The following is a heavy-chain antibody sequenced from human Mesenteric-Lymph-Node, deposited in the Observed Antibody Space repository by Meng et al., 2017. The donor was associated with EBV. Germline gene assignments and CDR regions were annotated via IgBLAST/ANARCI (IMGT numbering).Heavy chain of an antibody. CDR2: ISAYNGAP. V-gene: IGHV1-18*01. J-gene: IGHJ4*02. CDR3: AREGGYYYNYDY. CDR1: GYSLSNYG. D-gene: IGHD3-22*01. Sequence: QVQLLQSVAGVQKPGASWRLSCKALGYSLSNYGITWVRLAPGQGLEWMGLISAYNGAPTYAQKFQGRVTMTTDTSTGTAYMELGSLRSDDTAVYYCAREGGYYYNYDYWGQGTLVTVSS.